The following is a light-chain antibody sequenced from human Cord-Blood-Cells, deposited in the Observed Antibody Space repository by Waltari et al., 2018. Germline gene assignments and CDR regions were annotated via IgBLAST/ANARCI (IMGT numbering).Light chain of an antibody. CDR1: QSISSY. CDR2: AAS. Sequence: QSPSSLSASVGALVPITCRASQSISSYLNWYQQKPGKAPKLLIYAASSLQSGVPSRFSGSGSGTDFTLTISSLQPEDFATYYCQQSYSTPRTFGQGTKLEIK. J-gene: IGKJ2*01. CDR3: QQSYSTPRT. V-gene: IGKV1-39*01.